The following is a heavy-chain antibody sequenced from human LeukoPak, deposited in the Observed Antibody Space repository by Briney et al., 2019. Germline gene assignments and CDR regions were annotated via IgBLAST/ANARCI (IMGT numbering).Heavy chain of an antibody. CDR3: ARGHSTSSPYFCNGMDV. D-gene: IGHD6-6*01. CDR2: SYYSGST. Sequence: SQTLTLTCSLSGGSINSGGYWWTWIRQHPVRGLEWIGYSYYSGSTYYNPSPKTRVSISVDTSKNQFSLRLSSVTAADTAVYYCARGHSTSSPYFCNGMDVWGQGTTVTVSS. V-gene: IGHV4-31*03. J-gene: IGHJ6*02. CDR1: GGSINSGGYW.